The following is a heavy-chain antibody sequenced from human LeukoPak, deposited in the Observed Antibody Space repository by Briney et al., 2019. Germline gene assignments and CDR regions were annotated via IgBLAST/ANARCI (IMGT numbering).Heavy chain of an antibody. CDR3: ARVLSPDYGDYNGYYYYYYGMDV. Sequence: PSETLSLTCTVSGGSISSYYWSWIRQPPGKGLEWIGYIYYSGSTNYNPSLKSRVTISVDTSKNQFSLKLSSVTDADTAVYYCARVLSPDYGDYNGYYYYYYGMDVWGQGTTVTVSS. J-gene: IGHJ6*02. V-gene: IGHV4-59*01. CDR1: GGSISSYY. D-gene: IGHD4-17*01. CDR2: IYYSGST.